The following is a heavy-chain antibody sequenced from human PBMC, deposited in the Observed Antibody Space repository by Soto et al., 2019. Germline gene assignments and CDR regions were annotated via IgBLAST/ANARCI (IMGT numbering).Heavy chain of an antibody. J-gene: IGHJ6*03. V-gene: IGHV4-34*01. CDR2: INHLGSI. CDR3: ARGGISHWAYFYYMDV. D-gene: IGHD2-21*01. CDR1: GGSLSDYF. Sequence: QVQLQQWGAGLLKPSETLSLTCVVSGGSLSDYFWSWIRQPPGMALEWIGEINHLGSINYTPSLKRRVTKSVDTTKNQFSLTLSSVTAADTATYYCARGGISHWAYFYYMDVWDRGTTVTVSS.